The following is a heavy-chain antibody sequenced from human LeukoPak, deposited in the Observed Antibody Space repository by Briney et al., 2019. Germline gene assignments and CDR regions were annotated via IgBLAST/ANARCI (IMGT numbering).Heavy chain of an antibody. CDR2: ISAYNGNT. D-gene: IGHD1-14*01. V-gene: IGHV1-18*01. Sequence: ASVKVSCKASGYTFTSYGISWVRQAPGQGLEWMGWISAYNGNTNYAQKLQGRVTMTTDTSTSTAYMELSSLRSEDTAVYFCASGRAMDYNYDMDVWGQGTTVTVSS. CDR1: GYTFTSYG. J-gene: IGHJ6*02. CDR3: ASGRAMDYNYDMDV.